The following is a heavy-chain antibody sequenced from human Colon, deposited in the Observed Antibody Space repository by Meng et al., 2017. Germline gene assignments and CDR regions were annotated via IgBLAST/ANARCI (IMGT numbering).Heavy chain of an antibody. CDR3: ARDYNYDSSGTFDY. CDR2: ISYDGSNK. J-gene: IGHJ4*02. Sequence: GESLKISCAASGFTFSSYAMHWVRQAPGKGLEWVAVISYDGSNKYYADSVKGRFTISRDNYKNTLYLQMNSLRAEDTAVYYCARDYNYDSSGTFDYWGQGTLVTVSS. D-gene: IGHD3-22*01. V-gene: IGHV3-30*01. CDR1: GFTFSSYA.